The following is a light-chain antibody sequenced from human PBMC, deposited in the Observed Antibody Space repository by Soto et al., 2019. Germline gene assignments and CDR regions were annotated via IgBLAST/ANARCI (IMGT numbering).Light chain of an antibody. CDR3: QHLNNSPPFT. J-gene: IGKJ3*01. CDR1: QDIKTY. CDR2: GTF. Sequence: IQLTQSPSSLSASVGGRVSITCPASQDIKTYLAWYQQKRGEAPKLLISGTFTLQSGVPSRFNGSGSGTEFTLTISRLQPEDFATYYCQHLNNSPPFTFGPGTKGD. V-gene: IGKV1-9*01.